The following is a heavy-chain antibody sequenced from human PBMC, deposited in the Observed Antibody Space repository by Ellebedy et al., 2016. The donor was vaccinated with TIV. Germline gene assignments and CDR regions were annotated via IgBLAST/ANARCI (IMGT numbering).Heavy chain of an antibody. J-gene: IGHJ4*02. Sequence: SETLSLTCTVSGGSISSYYWSWIRQPPGKGLEWIGYIHYSGSTNYNPSLKSRVTISVDTSKNQFSLKLGSVTAADTAVYYCARAKSSGWYPFDYWGQGTLVTVSS. CDR2: IHYSGST. CDR1: GGSISSYY. V-gene: IGHV4-59*01. CDR3: ARAKSSGWYPFDY. D-gene: IGHD6-19*01.